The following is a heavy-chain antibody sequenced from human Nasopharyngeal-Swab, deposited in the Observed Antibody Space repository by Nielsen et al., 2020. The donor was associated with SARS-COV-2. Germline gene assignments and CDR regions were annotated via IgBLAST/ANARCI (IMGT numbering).Heavy chain of an antibody. CDR2: INAGNGNT. CDR3: ARLESGYYPDY. J-gene: IGHJ4*02. V-gene: IGHV1-3*01. CDR1: GYTFTSYA. D-gene: IGHD3-22*01. Sequence: ASVKVSCKAPGYTFTSYAMHWVRQAPGQRLEWMGWINAGNGNTKYSQKFQGRVTITRDTSASTAYMELSSLRSEDTAVYYCARLESGYYPDYWGQGTLVTVSS.